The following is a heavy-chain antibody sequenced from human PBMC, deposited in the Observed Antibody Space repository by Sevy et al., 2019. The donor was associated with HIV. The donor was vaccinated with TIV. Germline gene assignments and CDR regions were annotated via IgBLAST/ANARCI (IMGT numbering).Heavy chain of an antibody. CDR1: GYTFTSYG. J-gene: IGHJ4*02. D-gene: IGHD5-12*01. CDR2: ISAYNGNT. CDR3: AREMNGGYRGYDTSWGFDY. Sequence: ASVKVSCKASGYTFTSYGISWVRQAPGQGLEWMGWISAYNGNTNYAQKLQGRVTMTTDTSTSTAYMELRSLRSDDTAVYYCAREMNGGYRGYDTSWGFDYWGQGTLVTVSS. V-gene: IGHV1-18*01.